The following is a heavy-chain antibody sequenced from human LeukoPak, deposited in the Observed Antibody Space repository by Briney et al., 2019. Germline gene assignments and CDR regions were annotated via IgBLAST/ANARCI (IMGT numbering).Heavy chain of an antibody. CDR2: IYTSGST. D-gene: IGHD6-6*01. V-gene: IGHV4-4*07. Sequence: SETLSLTCTVSGGSISSYYWSWLRQPAGKGLEWIGRIYTSGSTNYNPSLKSRVTMSVDTSKNQFSLKLSSVTAADTAVYYCARQIEYSSSWDAFDIWGQGTMVTASS. CDR1: GGSISSYY. J-gene: IGHJ3*02. CDR3: ARQIEYSSSWDAFDI.